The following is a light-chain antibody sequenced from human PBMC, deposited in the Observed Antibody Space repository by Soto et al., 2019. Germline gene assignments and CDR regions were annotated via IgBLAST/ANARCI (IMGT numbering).Light chain of an antibody. J-gene: IGKJ1*01. Sequence: EIVLTQSPGTLSLSPGERATLSCRASQSVASRNLAWYQQRSGQAPRLLIYGTSSRAIHTPDRFSGSGSGTDFTLTISDLEPEDFAVYFCQHFGNSLWTFCQGTKVEI. CDR3: QHFGNSLWT. V-gene: IGKV3-20*01. CDR2: GTS. CDR1: QSVASRN.